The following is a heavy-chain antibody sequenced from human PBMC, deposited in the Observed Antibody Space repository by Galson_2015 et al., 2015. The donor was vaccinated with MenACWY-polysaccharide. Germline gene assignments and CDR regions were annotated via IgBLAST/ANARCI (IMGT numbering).Heavy chain of an antibody. J-gene: IGHJ4*02. V-gene: IGHV7-4-1*02. CDR2: INTNTGNP. CDR1: GYTFTTYA. D-gene: IGHD5-18*01. CDR3: ARSGYSYGFDD. Sequence: SVKVSCKASGYTFTTYAMNWVRQAPGQGLEWMGWINTNTGNPTYAQGFTGRFVFSLDTSVSTAYLQISSLKAEDTAVYHCARSGYSYGFDDWGQGTLVTVST.